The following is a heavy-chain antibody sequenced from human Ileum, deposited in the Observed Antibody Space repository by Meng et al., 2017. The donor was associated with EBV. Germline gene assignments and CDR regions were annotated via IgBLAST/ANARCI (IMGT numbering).Heavy chain of an antibody. CDR3: AWDGNGHFMPHH. V-gene: IGHV3-15*01. D-gene: IGHD1-1*01. CDR1: TSSFTAAW. J-gene: IGHJ5*02. Sequence: EVQLGESGGGLVEPGGSLRLSCVVYTSSFTAAWMSWVRQAPGKGLEWVGRIKSKGSGETTDYAAPVKGRFTISRDDSKNTVNLQMNSLKTEDTAVYFCAWDGNGHFMPHHWGQGTLVTVSS. CDR2: IKSKGSGETT.